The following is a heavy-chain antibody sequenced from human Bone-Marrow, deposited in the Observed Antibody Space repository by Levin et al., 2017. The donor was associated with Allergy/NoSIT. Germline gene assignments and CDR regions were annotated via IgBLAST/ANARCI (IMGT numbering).Heavy chain of an antibody. CDR1: GGSISSGGYY. Sequence: SETLSLTCTVSGGSISSGGYYWSWIRQHPGKGLEWIGYIYYSGSTYYNPSLKSRVTISVDTSKNQFSLKLSSVTAADTAVYYCARAGGIVVVEKSDAFDIWGQGTMVTVSS. D-gene: IGHD3-22*01. V-gene: IGHV4-31*03. CDR2: IYYSGST. CDR3: ARAGGIVVVEKSDAFDI. J-gene: IGHJ3*02.